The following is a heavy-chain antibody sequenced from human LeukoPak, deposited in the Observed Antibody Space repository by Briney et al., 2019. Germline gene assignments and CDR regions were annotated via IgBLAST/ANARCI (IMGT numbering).Heavy chain of an antibody. V-gene: IGHV3-23*01. Sequence: GGSPRLSCEASGFTFSTSGMSWVRQAPGKGLEWVSSISSSGSSTYYADSVKGRFTVSRDNSKNTVDLQMNSLRAEDTAVYYCAEITMIRGFDYWGQGTLVTVSS. CDR3: AEITMIRGFDY. CDR1: GFTFSTSG. J-gene: IGHJ4*02. D-gene: IGHD3-10*01. CDR2: ISSSGSST.